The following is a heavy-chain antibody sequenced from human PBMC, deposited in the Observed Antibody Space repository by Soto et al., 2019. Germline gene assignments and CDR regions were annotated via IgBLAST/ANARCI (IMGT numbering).Heavy chain of an antibody. D-gene: IGHD6-13*01. V-gene: IGHV4-4*07. J-gene: IGHJ5*02. CDR1: GGAISSYY. CDR3: ARDLSSPPYNWFDP. Sequence: PSETLSLTCTVSGGAISSYYWSWIRQPAGKGLERIGRIYSNGGTIYNPSVQSRITVSIDTSKNQFSLKLTSVTAADTAVYYCARDLSSPPYNWFDPWGRGILVTVSS. CDR2: IYSNGGT.